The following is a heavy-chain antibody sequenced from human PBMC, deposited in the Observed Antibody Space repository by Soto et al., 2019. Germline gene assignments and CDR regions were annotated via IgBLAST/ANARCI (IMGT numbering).Heavy chain of an antibody. CDR1: GISIDKNY. Sequence: PSETLSLTCSVSGISIDKNYWTWIRQIPGKGLEWIGYILYGGSSSFNPSLKSRVTMSIDTSKSQFSLKLSSVTAADTAVYYCARGAISTKIEYWGHGTLVTAPQ. CDR3: ARGAISTKIEY. CDR2: ILYGGSS. D-gene: IGHD2-2*02. J-gene: IGHJ4*01. V-gene: IGHV4-59*01.